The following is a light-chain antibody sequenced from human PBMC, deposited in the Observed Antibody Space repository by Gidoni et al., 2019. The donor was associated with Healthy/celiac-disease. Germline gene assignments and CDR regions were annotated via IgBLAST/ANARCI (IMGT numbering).Light chain of an antibody. CDR3: QAWDSSTVV. J-gene: IGLJ2*01. V-gene: IGLV3-1*01. CDR2: QDS. Sequence: SYELTQHPSVSVSPGQTASITCSGDKLGDKYACWYQQKPGQSPVLVIYQDSNRPSGIPELFSGSNSGNTATLTISGTQAMDEADYYCQAWDSSTVVFGGGTKLTVL. CDR1: KLGDKY.